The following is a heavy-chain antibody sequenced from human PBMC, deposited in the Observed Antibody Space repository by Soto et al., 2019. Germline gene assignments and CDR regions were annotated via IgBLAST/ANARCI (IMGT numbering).Heavy chain of an antibody. J-gene: IGHJ6*02. CDR3: ARVADSSSWYGGWDYYYGMDV. D-gene: IGHD6-13*01. Sequence: ASVKVSCKASGYTFTSYAMHWVRQAPGQRLEWMGWINAGNGNTKYSQKFQGRVTITRDTSASTAYMELSSLRSEDTAVYYCARVADSSSWYGGWDYYYGMDVWGQGTTVTVSS. CDR1: GYTFTSYA. V-gene: IGHV1-3*01. CDR2: INAGNGNT.